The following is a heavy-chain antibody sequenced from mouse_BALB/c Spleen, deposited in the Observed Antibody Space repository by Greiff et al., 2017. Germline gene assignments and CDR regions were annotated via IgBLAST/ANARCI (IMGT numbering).Heavy chain of an antibody. V-gene: IGHV2-4-1*01. CDR3: ARNGYYYGSLYAMDY. D-gene: IGHD1-1*01. CDR1: GFSLTGYG. Sequence: VQVVESGPGLVAPSQSLSITCTVSGFSLTGYGVHWVRQSPGKGLEWLGVIWSGGSTDYNAAFISRLSISKDNSKSQVFFKMNSLQADDTAIYYCARNGYYYGSLYAMDYWGQGTSVTVSS. CDR2: IWSGGST. J-gene: IGHJ4*01.